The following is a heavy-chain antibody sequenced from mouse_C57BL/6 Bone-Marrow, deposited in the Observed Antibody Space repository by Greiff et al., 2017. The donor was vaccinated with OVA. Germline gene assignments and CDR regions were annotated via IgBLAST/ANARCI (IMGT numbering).Heavy chain of an antibody. CDR2: ISAGGSYT. Sequence: EVKLMESGGGLVKPGGSLKLSCAASGFTFSSYAMSWVRQTPEKRLEWVATISAGGSYTYYPDNVKGRFTISRDNAKNNLYLQMSHLTSEDTAIYYCARGIYYEYFDYWGQGTTLTVSS. J-gene: IGHJ2*01. CDR1: GFTFSSYA. D-gene: IGHD2-4*01. V-gene: IGHV5-4*03. CDR3: ARGIYYEYFDY.